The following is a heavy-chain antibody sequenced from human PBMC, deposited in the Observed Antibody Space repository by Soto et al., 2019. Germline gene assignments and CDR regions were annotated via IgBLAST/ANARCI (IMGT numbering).Heavy chain of an antibody. Sequence: ASVKVSCKASGGTFSSYAISWVRQAPGQGLEWMGGIIPIFGTANYAQKFQGRVTITADESTSTAYMELSSLRSDDTAVYYCARVRVYSSGCPDDWGQGTLVTISS. D-gene: IGHD6-19*01. J-gene: IGHJ4*02. CDR2: IIPIFGTA. CDR3: ARVRVYSSGCPDD. V-gene: IGHV1-69*13. CDR1: GGTFSSYA.